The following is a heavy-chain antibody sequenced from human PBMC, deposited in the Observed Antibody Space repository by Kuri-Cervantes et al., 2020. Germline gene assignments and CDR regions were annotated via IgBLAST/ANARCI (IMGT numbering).Heavy chain of an antibody. Sequence: GESLKISCAASGFTFSSYAMHWVRQAPGKGLEWVAVIWYDGSNKYYADSVKGRFTISRDNSKNTLYLQMNSLRAEDTAVYYCARDKRTTQRADYYYGMDVWGQGTTVTVSS. V-gene: IGHV3-33*08. CDR1: GFTFSSYA. CDR3: ARDKRTTQRADYYYGMDV. J-gene: IGHJ6*02. CDR2: IWYDGSNK. D-gene: IGHD4-11*01.